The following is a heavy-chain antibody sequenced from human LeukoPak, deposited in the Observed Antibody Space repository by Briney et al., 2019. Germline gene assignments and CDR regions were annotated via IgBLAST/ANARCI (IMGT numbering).Heavy chain of an antibody. CDR1: GFTFSSYS. CDR3: ARSWHTRRGHLFDY. CDR2: ISSSSSYI. D-gene: IGHD1-14*01. J-gene: IGHJ4*02. V-gene: IGHV3-21*01. Sequence: GGSLRLSCAASGFTFSSYSMNWVRQAPGKGLEWVSSISSSSSYIYYADSVKGRFTISRDNAKNSLYLQMNSLRAEDTAVYYCARSWHTRRGHLFDYWGQGTLVTVSS.